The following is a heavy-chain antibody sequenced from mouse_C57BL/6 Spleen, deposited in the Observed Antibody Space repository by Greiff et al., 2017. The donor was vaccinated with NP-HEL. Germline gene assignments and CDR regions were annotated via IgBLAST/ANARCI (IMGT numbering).Heavy chain of an antibody. Sequence: DVQLQESGPGLVKPSQSLSLTCSVTGYSITSGYYWNWIRQFPGNKLEWMGYISYDGSNNYNPSLKNRISITRDTSKNQFFLKLNSVTTEDTATYYCAREGLLHWYFDVWGTGTTVTVSS. J-gene: IGHJ1*03. D-gene: IGHD2-3*01. CDR3: AREGLLHWYFDV. CDR1: GYSITSGYY. V-gene: IGHV3-6*01. CDR2: ISYDGSN.